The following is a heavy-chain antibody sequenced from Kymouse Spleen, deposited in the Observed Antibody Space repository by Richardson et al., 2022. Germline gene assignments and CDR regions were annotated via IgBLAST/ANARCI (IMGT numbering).Heavy chain of an antibody. Sequence: QVQLQESGPGLVKPSETLSLTCTVSGGSVSSGSYYWSWIRQPPGKGLEWIGYIYYSGSTNYNPSLKSRVTISVDTSKNQFSLKLSSVTAADTAVYYCARRSGTTQYYYYYYGMDVWGQGTTVTVSS. CDR2: IYYSGST. V-gene: IGHV4-61*01. J-gene: IGHJ6*02. CDR3: ARRSGTTQYYYYYYGMDV. D-gene: IGHD1-7*01. CDR1: GGSVSSGSYY.